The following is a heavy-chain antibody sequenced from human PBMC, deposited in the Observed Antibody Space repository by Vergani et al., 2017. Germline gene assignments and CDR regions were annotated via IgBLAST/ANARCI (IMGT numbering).Heavy chain of an antibody. V-gene: IGHV1-69*04. D-gene: IGHD1-26*01. CDR2: IIPILGIA. Sequence: QVQLVQSGAEVKKPGSSVKVSCKASGGTFSSYAISWVRQAPGQGLEWMGRIIPILGIANSAQKFQGRVTITADKSTSTAYMELSRLRSDDTAVYYCARDLSSWEDAFDIWGQGTMVTVSS. J-gene: IGHJ3*02. CDR1: GGTFSSYA. CDR3: ARDLSSWEDAFDI.